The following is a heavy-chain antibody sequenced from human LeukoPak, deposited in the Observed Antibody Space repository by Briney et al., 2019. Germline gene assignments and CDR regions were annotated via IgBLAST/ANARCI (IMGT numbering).Heavy chain of an antibody. CDR3: ARAPGVVVVPADYYYSYGMDV. V-gene: IGHV4-59*01. CDR2: IYYSGST. CDR1: GGSISSYY. Sequence: PSETLSLTCTVSGGSISSYYWSWIRQPPGKGLEWIGYIYYSGSTNYNPSLKSRVTISVDTSKNQFSLKLSSVTAADTAVYYCARAPGVVVVPADYYYSYGMDVWGQGTTVTVSS. J-gene: IGHJ6*02. D-gene: IGHD2-2*01.